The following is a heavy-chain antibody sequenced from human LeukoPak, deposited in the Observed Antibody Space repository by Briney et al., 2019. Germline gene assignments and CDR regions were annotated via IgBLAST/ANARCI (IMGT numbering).Heavy chain of an antibody. V-gene: IGHV4-34*01. CDR2: INHSGST. CDR3: ARYKGYMDV. CDR1: GGSFSGYY. J-gene: IGHJ6*03. Sequence: PSETLSLTCAVYGGSFSGYYWSWIRQPPGKGLEWIGEINHSGSTNYNPSLKSRVTIPVDTSKNQFSLKLSSVTAADTAVYYCARYKGYMDVWGKGTTVTISS. D-gene: IGHD1-1*01.